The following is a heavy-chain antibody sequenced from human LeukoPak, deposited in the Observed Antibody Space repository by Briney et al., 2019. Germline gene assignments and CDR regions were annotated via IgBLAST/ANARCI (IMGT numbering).Heavy chain of an antibody. D-gene: IGHD7-27*01. Sequence: GGSLRLSCAASGFTFSSYWMSWVRQAPGQGLEWVANIKQDGSEKYYVDSVKGRFTISRDNAKNSLYLQMNSLRAEDTAVYYCAREHGLPTGVYYYYGMDVWGQGTTVTVSS. J-gene: IGHJ6*02. CDR3: AREHGLPTGVYYYYGMDV. CDR2: IKQDGSEK. CDR1: GFTFSSYW. V-gene: IGHV3-7*01.